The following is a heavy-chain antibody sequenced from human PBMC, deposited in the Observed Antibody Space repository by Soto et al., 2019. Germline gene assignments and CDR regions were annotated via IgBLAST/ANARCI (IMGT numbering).Heavy chain of an antibody. CDR1: GFTFSSYG. V-gene: IGHV3-33*01. Sequence: PGGSLRLSCAASGFTFSSYGMHWVRQAPGKGLEWVAVIWDDGSNKYYADSVKGRFAISRDNCNNTRCLQMNSQRAEDTAVHYGPSGRAGHPRPRLVPDAYGCWGQGTLVTVSS. CDR2: IWDDGSNK. J-gene: IGHJ1*01. CDR3: PSGRAGHPRPRLVPDAYGC. D-gene: IGHD6-19*01.